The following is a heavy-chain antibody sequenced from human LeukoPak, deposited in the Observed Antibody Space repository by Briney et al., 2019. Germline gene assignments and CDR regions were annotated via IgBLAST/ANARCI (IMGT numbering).Heavy chain of an antibody. CDR1: GFTFSSYS. D-gene: IGHD3-16*01. CDR3: ARVLGVMSGGRPRK. V-gene: IGHV3-21*01. Sequence: GGSLRLSCAASGFTFSSYSMNWVRQAPGKGLEWVSSISSSSSYIYYADSVKGRFTISRDNAKNSLYLQMNSLRAEDTAVYYCARVLGVMSGGRPRKWGQGTLVTVSS. CDR2: ISSSSSYI. J-gene: IGHJ4*02.